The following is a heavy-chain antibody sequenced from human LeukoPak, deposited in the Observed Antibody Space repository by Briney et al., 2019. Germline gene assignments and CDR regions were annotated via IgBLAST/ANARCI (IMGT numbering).Heavy chain of an antibody. D-gene: IGHD2-15*01. Sequence: ASVTVSFKVSGYTLTELSMHWVRQAPGKGLEWMGGFDPEDGETIYAQKFQGRVTMTEDTSTDTAYMELSSLRSEDTAVYYCATGEGYCSGGSCYAPLGSWGHGTLVTVSS. CDR1: GYTLTELS. V-gene: IGHV1-24*01. CDR2: FDPEDGET. J-gene: IGHJ4*01. CDR3: ATGEGYCSGGSCYAPLGS.